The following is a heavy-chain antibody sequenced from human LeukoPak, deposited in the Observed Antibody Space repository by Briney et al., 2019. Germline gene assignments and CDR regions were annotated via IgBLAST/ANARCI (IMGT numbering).Heavy chain of an antibody. Sequence: GGSLRLSCAAPGFTFSDYYMSWIRQAPGKGLEWVSYISSSSSYTNYADSVKGRFTISRDNAKNSLYLQMNSLRAEDTAVYYCASRLYYYDSSGYSDWGQGTLVTVSS. CDR3: ASRLYYYDSSGYSD. V-gene: IGHV3-11*06. CDR2: ISSSSSYT. D-gene: IGHD3-22*01. CDR1: GFTFSDYY. J-gene: IGHJ4*02.